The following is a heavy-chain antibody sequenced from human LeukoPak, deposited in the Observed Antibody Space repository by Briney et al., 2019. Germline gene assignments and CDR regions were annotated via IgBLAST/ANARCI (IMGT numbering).Heavy chain of an antibody. J-gene: IGHJ4*02. CDR2: ISSSGSTI. D-gene: IGHD1-26*01. V-gene: IGHV3-11*01. CDR3: ARLCRDFSGSYCDY. Sequence: GGSLRLSCAASGFTFSDYYMSWLRQAPGKGLEWVSYISSSGSTIYYADSVKGRFTISRDNAKNSLYLQMNSLRVEDTAVYYCARLCRDFSGSYCDYWGQGTLVTVSS. CDR1: GFTFSDYY.